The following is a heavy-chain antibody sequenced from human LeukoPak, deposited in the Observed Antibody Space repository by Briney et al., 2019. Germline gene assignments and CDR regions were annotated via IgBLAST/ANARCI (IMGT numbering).Heavy chain of an antibody. CDR2: SYYSGSP. Sequence: SSETLSLTCTVSGGSIGSSSYYWGWIRQPPGKGLEWIGSSYYSGSPYYNPSLKSRVTMSLDTSKNQFSLKLSSVTAADTAAYYCARVTREAARPYFVSYWGQGTLVTVSS. D-gene: IGHD6-6*01. V-gene: IGHV4-39*07. J-gene: IGHJ4*02. CDR1: GGSIGSSSYY. CDR3: ARVTREAARPYFVSY.